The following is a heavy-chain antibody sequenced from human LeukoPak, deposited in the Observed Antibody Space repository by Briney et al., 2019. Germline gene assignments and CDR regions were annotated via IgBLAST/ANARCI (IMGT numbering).Heavy chain of an antibody. V-gene: IGHV3-30-3*01. CDR2: ISYDGSNK. CDR1: GFTFSSYA. Sequence: PGGSLRLSCAASGFTFSSYAMHWVRQAPGKGLEWVAVISYDGSNKYYADSVKGRFTISRDNSKNTLYLQMNGLRAEDTAVYYCAREFTMIVVVIFPLFDYWGQGTLVTVSS. CDR3: AREFTMIVVVIFPLFDY. J-gene: IGHJ4*02. D-gene: IGHD3-22*01.